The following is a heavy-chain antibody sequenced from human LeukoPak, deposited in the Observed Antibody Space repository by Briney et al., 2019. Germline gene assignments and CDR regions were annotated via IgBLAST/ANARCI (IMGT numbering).Heavy chain of an antibody. Sequence: GGSLRLSCAASGFTFSSYGMHWVRQAPGKGLEWVAVISYDGSNKYYADSVKGRFTISRDNSKNTLYLQMNSLRAEDTAVYYCARSPSSMDFWGQGTLVAVSS. J-gene: IGHJ4*02. CDR2: ISYDGSNK. V-gene: IGHV3-30*03. D-gene: IGHD2-2*01. CDR3: ARSPSSMDF. CDR1: GFTFSSYG.